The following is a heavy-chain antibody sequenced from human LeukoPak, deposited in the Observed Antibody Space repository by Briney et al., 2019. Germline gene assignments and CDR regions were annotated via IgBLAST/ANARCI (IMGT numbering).Heavy chain of an antibody. CDR2: ISPIGDIT. V-gene: IGHV3-23*01. CDR1: GFTFSNHG. J-gene: IGHJ4*02. CDR3: AKDVAPRITGTSFDY. D-gene: IGHD3-16*01. Sequence: RSGGSLRLSCAASGFTFSNHGMNWVRQAPGKGLEWVSGISPIGDITYYADSVKGRFTISRDNSKNTLYLEVISLTAEDTAVYYCAKDVAPRITGTSFDYWGQGTLVTVSS.